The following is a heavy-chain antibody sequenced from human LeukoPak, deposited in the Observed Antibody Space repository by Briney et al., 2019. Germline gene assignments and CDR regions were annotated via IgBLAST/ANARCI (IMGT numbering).Heavy chain of an antibody. CDR3: ARSGIVGATVSVWFDP. CDR2: INPNSGGT. D-gene: IGHD1-26*01. Sequence: ASVKVSCKASGYTFTGYYMHWVRQAPGQGLEWMGWINPNSGGTNYAQKFQGRVTMTRDTSISTAYMELSRLRSDDTAVYYCARSGIVGATVSVWFDPWGQGTLVTVSS. J-gene: IGHJ5*02. V-gene: IGHV1-2*02. CDR1: GYTFTGYY.